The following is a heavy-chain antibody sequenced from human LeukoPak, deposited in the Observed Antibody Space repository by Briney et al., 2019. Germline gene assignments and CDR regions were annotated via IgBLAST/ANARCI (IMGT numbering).Heavy chain of an antibody. CDR3: ARGRELDYFDY. V-gene: IGHV4-34*01. Sequence: PPETLSLTCAVYGGSFSGYYWSWIRQPPGKGLEWIGEINHSGSTNYNPSLKSRVTISVDTSKNQFSLKLSSVTAADTAVYYCARGRELDYFDYWGQGTLVTVSS. CDR2: INHSGST. CDR1: GGSFSGYY. J-gene: IGHJ4*02. D-gene: IGHD1-26*01.